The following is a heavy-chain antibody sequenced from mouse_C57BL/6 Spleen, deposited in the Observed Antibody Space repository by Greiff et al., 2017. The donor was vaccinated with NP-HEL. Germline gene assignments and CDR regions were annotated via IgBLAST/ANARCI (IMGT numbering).Heavy chain of an antibody. CDR1: GFTFSSYA. J-gene: IGHJ3*01. D-gene: IGHD1-1*02. V-gene: IGHV5-4*01. CDR2: ISDGGSYT. CDR3: ARDYYDGTGFAY. Sequence: EVKLVESGGGLVKPGGSLKLSCAASGFTFSSYAMSWVRQTPEKRLEWVATISDGGSYTYYPDNVKGRFTISRDNAKNNLYLQMSHLKSEDTAMYYCARDYYDGTGFAYWGQGTLVTVSA.